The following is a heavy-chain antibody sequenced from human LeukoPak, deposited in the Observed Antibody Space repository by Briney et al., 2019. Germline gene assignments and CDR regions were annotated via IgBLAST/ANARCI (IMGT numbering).Heavy chain of an antibody. CDR3: AKDIEAAAGMDV. Sequence: PGGSLRLSCAASGFTFVEYTMHWVSPAPGEGMEWVSLISWDGGSTHYADSVKGRFTISRDNSKNSLYLQMNSLRTEDTALYYCAKDIEAAAGMDVWGKGTTVTVSS. CDR2: ISWDGGST. J-gene: IGHJ6*03. CDR1: GFTFVEYT. D-gene: IGHD6-13*01. V-gene: IGHV3-43*01.